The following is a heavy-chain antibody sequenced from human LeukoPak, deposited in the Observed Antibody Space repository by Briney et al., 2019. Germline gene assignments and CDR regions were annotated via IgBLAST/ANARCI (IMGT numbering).Heavy chain of an antibody. V-gene: IGHV4-39*01. Sequence: SETLSLTCTVSNGSISSSSYYWGWIRQPPGKGLEWIGSIYYSGSTYYNPSLNSRLTISVDTSKNQFSLRLTSVTATDTAVYYCARRPYTSSWYSDAFDIWGQGTMVTVSS. CDR1: NGSISSSSYY. CDR3: ARRPYTSSWYSDAFDI. CDR2: IYYSGST. D-gene: IGHD6-13*01. J-gene: IGHJ3*02.